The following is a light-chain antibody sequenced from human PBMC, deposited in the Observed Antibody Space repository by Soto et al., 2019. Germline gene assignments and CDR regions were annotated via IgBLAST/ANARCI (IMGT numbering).Light chain of an antibody. V-gene: IGLV3-21*04. J-gene: IGLJ2*01. CDR2: YDS. Sequence: SYELTQPPSVSVAPGKTATIACGGTNIGRKTVHWYQQRPGQAPVVVIFYDSERPSGIPERFSGSSSGNTATLTVSGVEAGDEADYYCQVWDGTGDHVVFGGGTKLTVL. CDR3: QVWDGTGDHVV. CDR1: NIGRKT.